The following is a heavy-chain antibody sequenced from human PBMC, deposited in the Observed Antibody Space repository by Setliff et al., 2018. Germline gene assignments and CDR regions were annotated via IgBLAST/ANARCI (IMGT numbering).Heavy chain of an antibody. V-gene: IGHV3-21*01. CDR3: ASAGHSGSWFPFDAFHI. Sequence: GALRLSCAASGFTFCDYSMHWVRQAHGKGLEWVSSISRSSTYIYYADSMKGRFTISRDNAKNSLYLQMNSLRAEDTAVYYCASAGHSGSWFPFDAFHIWGQGTIGTVSS. D-gene: IGHD6-13*01. CDR1: GFTFCDYS. CDR2: ISRSSTYI. J-gene: IGHJ3*02.